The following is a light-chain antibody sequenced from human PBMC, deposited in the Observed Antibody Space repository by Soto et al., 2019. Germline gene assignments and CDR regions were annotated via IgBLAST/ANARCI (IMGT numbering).Light chain of an antibody. CDR2: AAS. CDR3: LQYYNYPRT. Sequence: AIQMTQSPSSLSASVVDRVTITCRASQGIRNDLGWYQQKPGKAPKLLIFAASTLHTGVPSRFSGSGSGTDFSLTISSLQPEDFATYYCLQYYNYPRTFGQGTKVDIK. J-gene: IGKJ1*01. CDR1: QGIRND. V-gene: IGKV1-6*01.